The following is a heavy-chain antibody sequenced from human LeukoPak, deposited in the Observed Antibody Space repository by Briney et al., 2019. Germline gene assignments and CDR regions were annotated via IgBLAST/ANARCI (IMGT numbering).Heavy chain of an antibody. CDR2: INHSGST. V-gene: IGHV4-34*01. CDR3: ARIFSHYYYYMDV. D-gene: IGHD3-3*01. Sequence: SETLSLTCAVYGGSFSGYYWSWIRQPPGKGLEWIGEINHSGSTNYNPSLKSRVTISVDTSKNQFSLKLSTVTAADTAVYYCARIFSHYYYYMDVWGKGTTVTVSS. J-gene: IGHJ6*03. CDR1: GGSFSGYY.